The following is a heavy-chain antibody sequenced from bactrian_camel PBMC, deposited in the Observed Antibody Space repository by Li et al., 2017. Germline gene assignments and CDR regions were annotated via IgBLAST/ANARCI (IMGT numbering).Heavy chain of an antibody. CDR3: AADFVLPGIQRTFRLRATDYDH. J-gene: IGHJ4*01. CDR1: GLSGDRNC. D-gene: IGHD5*01. Sequence: HVQLVESGGTSVQAGGSLRLSCVATGLSGDRNCMGWFRQAAGKGRVEREGIASFHNDDRTAYSDSVKGRFTISSDNAKNTLYLQVNSLKPEDTAMYYCAADFVLPGIQRTFRLRATDYDHWGQGTQVTVS. V-gene: IGHV3S55*01. CDR2: FHNDDRT.